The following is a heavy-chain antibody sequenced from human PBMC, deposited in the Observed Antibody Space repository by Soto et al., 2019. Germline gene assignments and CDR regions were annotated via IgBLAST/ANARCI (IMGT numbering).Heavy chain of an antibody. J-gene: IGHJ5*02. V-gene: IGHV4-39*01. CDR2: IYYSGST. Sequence: SETLSLTCXVSGGSISSSSYYWGWIRQPPGKGLEWIGSIYYSGSTYYNPSLKSRVTISVDTSKNQFSLKLSSVTAADTAVYYCARHRNYYDSSGSFKYNWFDPWGQGTLVTVSS. D-gene: IGHD3-22*01. CDR3: ARHRNYYDSSGSFKYNWFDP. CDR1: GGSISSSSYY.